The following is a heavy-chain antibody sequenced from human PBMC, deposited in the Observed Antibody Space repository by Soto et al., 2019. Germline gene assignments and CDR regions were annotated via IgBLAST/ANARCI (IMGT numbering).Heavy chain of an antibody. Sequence: QVQLVESGGGVVQPGRSLRLSCAASGFTFSSYGMHWVRQAPGKGLEWVAVIWYDGSNKYYADSVKGRFTISRDNSKNTLYLQMNSLRAEDTAVYYCARDQIAVAGTGGYYYYGMDVWGQGTTVTVSS. J-gene: IGHJ6*02. CDR1: GFTFSSYG. D-gene: IGHD6-19*01. CDR2: IWYDGSNK. V-gene: IGHV3-33*01. CDR3: ARDQIAVAGTGGYYYYGMDV.